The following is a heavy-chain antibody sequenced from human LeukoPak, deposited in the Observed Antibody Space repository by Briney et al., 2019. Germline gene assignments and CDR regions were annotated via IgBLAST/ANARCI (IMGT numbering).Heavy chain of an antibody. CDR1: GFSVGGYW. Sequence: GGSLRLSCAASGFSVGGYWMHWVRQGPGMGLVWVSRINSDGSSISYADSVKGRFSISRDNAKNTLYLQMNSLRAEDTAVYYCTRGASGYENFDYWGQGTLVTVSS. CDR3: TRGASGYENFDY. J-gene: IGHJ4*02. V-gene: IGHV3-74*01. CDR2: INSDGSSI. D-gene: IGHD5-12*01.